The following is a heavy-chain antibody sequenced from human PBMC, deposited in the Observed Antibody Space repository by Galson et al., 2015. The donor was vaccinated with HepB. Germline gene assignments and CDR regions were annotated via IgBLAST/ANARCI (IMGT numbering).Heavy chain of an antibody. Sequence: QVQLQESGPGLVKPSETLSLPCAVPGGSISSSNWWSWVRQPPGKGLEWIGEVYHSGSTNYNPSLKSRVTISVDKSKNQFSLKLSSVTAADTAVYYCARASSTRELLVGFDYWGQGTLVTVSS. CDR3: ARASSTRELLVGFDY. J-gene: IGHJ4*02. V-gene: IGHV4-4*02. D-gene: IGHD5/OR15-5a*01. CDR2: VYHSGST. CDR1: GGSISSSNW.